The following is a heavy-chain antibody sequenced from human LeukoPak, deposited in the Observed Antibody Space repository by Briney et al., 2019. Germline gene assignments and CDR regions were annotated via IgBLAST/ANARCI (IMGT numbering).Heavy chain of an antibody. CDR1: AFTFSNYW. J-gene: IGHJ3*02. V-gene: IGHV3-74*01. Sequence: GGSLRLSCAASAFTFSNYWMHWVRQAPGKGLVWVSRLNTDGGSTSYADSVKGRFTISRDNAKNTLYLQMNSLRAEDTAVYYCARDAFDIWGQGTMVTVSS. CDR2: LNTDGGST. CDR3: ARDAFDI.